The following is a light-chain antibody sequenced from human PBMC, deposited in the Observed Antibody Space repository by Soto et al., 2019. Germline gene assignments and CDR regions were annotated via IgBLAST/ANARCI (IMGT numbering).Light chain of an antibody. CDR2: EAS. Sequence: DSQMTQSPSTLSAFIGDRVTISCRASQSVGNWLAWYQQKPGKAPKLLIYEASLLETGVPPRFSGSGSGTDFTLTISSLQPDDFGTYYCQQYNTYPWTFGQGTKVXIK. V-gene: IGKV1-5*03. CDR1: QSVGNW. CDR3: QQYNTYPWT. J-gene: IGKJ1*01.